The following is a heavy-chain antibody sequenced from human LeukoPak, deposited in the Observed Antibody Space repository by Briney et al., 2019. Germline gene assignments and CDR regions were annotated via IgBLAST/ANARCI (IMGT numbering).Heavy chain of an antibody. CDR1: GDTFIPYT. Sequence: ASVKVSCKASGDTFIPYTFSWVRQAPGQGLEWIGRIIPSLDVSNYAQKFQGRVTLSADKDTTTTYMELTSLRSEDTAIYYRARDHCSPGTCLGGHWGQGTLVTVSS. CDR2: IIPSLDVS. V-gene: IGHV1-69*04. D-gene: IGHD2-15*01. J-gene: IGHJ4*02. CDR3: ARDHCSPGTCLGGH.